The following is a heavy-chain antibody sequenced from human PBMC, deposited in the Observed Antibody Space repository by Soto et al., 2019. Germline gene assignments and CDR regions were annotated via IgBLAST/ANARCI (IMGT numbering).Heavy chain of an antibody. V-gene: IGHV1-3*01. J-gene: IGHJ4*02. CDR2: INAGNGNT. Sequence: ASVKVSCKASGYAFTSYAMHWVRQAPGQRLEWMGWINAGNGNTKYSQKFQGRVTITRDTSASTAYMELSSLRSEDTAVYYCARDGVGELSLTGTFWGQGTLVTVSS. D-gene: IGHD3-16*02. CDR3: ARDGVGELSLTGTF. CDR1: GYAFTSYA.